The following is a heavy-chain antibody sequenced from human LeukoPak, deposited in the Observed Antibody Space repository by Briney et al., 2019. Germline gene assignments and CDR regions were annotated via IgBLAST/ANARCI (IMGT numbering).Heavy chain of an antibody. Sequence: GGSLRLSCAASGFEFHIYAMSWVRQAPGKGLEWVSGTNYNGDNTNHADSVKGRFTISRDNSKNTLYLQMNSLRAEDTAVYYCAKDLPSYYDILTGILGYWGQGTLVTVSS. J-gene: IGHJ4*02. CDR1: GFEFHIYA. D-gene: IGHD3-9*01. CDR2: TNYNGDNT. V-gene: IGHV3-23*01. CDR3: AKDLPSYYDILTGILGY.